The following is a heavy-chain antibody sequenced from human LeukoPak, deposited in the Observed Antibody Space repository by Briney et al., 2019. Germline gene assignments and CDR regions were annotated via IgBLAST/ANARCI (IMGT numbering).Heavy chain of an antibody. CDR1: GGSFSGYY. J-gene: IGHJ4*02. V-gene: IGHV4-34*01. CDR2: INHSGST. Sequence: SETLPLTCAVYGGSFSGYYWSWIRQPPGKGLEWIGEINHSGSTNYNPSLKSRVTISVDTSKNQFSLKLSSVTAADTAVYYCARAQAFEYSSSSGPVDYWGQGTLVTVSS. CDR3: ARAQAFEYSSSSGPVDY. D-gene: IGHD6-6*01.